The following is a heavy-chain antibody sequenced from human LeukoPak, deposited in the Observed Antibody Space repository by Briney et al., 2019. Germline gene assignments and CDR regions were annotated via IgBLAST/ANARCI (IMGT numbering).Heavy chain of an antibody. CDR1: GVSISANTYC. D-gene: IGHD3-10*01. CDR2: IHHRGTT. V-gene: IGHV4-39*07. CDR3: ARVTYNGYQHFDY. J-gene: IGHJ4*02. Sequence: SGTLSLTCIVSGVSISANTYCGGWVRLPPGKGLGWIGEIHHRGTTYYNPSLRSRVTISVDTSKNQFSLRLTSVTAADTAVYYCARVTYNGYQHFDYWGQGNLVTVS.